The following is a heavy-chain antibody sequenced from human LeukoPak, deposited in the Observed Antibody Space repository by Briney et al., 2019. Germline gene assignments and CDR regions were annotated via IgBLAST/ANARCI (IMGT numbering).Heavy chain of an antibody. Sequence: PSQTLSLTCTVSGGSISSGGYYWSWIRQHPGKGLEWIGYIYYSGSTYYNPSLKSRVSISVDTSKNQFSLKLSSVTAADTAAYYCARCLATVVTEWAFDIWGQGTMVTVSS. V-gene: IGHV4-31*03. CDR3: ARCLATVVTEWAFDI. CDR1: GGSISSGGYY. J-gene: IGHJ3*02. CDR2: IYYSGST. D-gene: IGHD4-23*01.